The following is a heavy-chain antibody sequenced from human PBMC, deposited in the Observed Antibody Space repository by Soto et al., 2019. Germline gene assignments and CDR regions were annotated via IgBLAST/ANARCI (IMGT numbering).Heavy chain of an antibody. V-gene: IGHV3-48*02. CDR2: ISSSSSTI. Sequence: GGSLRLSCAASGFTFSSYSMNWVRQAPGKGLEWVSYISSSSSTIYYADSVKGRFTISRDNAKNSLYLQMNSLRDEDTAVYYCARGRAVAYYYYYYGMDVWGQGTTVTVSS. J-gene: IGHJ6*02. CDR3: ARGRAVAYYYYYYGMDV. CDR1: GFTFSSYS. D-gene: IGHD6-19*01.